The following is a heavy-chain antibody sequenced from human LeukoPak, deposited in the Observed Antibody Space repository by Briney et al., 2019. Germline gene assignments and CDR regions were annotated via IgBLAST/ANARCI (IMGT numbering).Heavy chain of an antibody. J-gene: IGHJ4*02. CDR1: GFTFSSYG. D-gene: IGHD2-2*01. V-gene: IGHV3-30*03. Sequence: PGGSLRLSCAASGFTFSSYGMHWVRQAPGKGLEWVAVISYDGSNKYYADSVKGRFTISRDNSKNTLYLQMNSLRAEDTAVYYCAVAQPAAPFDYWGQGTLVTVSS. CDR2: ISYDGSNK. CDR3: AVAQPAAPFDY.